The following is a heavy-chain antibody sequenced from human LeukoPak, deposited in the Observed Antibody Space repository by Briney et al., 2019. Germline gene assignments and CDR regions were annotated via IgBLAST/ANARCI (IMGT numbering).Heavy chain of an antibody. CDR1: GFTFSSYG. Sequence: GGSLRLSCAASGFTFSSYGMHWVRQAPGKGLEWVAFIRYDGSNKYYADSVKGRFTISRDNFKNTLYLQMNSLRAEDTAVYYCARDLYRIVVVPHYFDYWGQGTLVTVSS. V-gene: IGHV3-30*02. J-gene: IGHJ4*02. D-gene: IGHD3-22*01. CDR3: ARDLYRIVVVPHYFDY. CDR2: IRYDGSNK.